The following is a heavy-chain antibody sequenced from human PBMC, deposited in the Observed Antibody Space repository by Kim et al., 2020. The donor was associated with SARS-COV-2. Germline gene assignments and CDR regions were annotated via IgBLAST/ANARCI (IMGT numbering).Heavy chain of an antibody. CDR2: IYTSGST. Sequence: SETLSLTCTVSGGSISSGSYYWSWIRQPAGKGLEWIGRIYTSGSTNYNPSLKSRVTISVDTSKNQFSLKLSSVTAADTAVYYCASWGWAYCGGDCSYYFDSWGQGTLVTVSS. CDR3: ASWGWAYCGGDCSYYFDS. J-gene: IGHJ4*02. D-gene: IGHD2-21*02. V-gene: IGHV4-61*02. CDR1: GGSISSGSYY.